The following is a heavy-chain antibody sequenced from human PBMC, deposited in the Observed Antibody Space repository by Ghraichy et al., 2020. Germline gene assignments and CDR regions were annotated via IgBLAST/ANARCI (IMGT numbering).Heavy chain of an antibody. V-gene: IGHV3-23*01. J-gene: IGHJ4*02. Sequence: GGSLRLSCAASGFTYRSYAMSWVRQAPGKGLEWVSAISGSGDSTFFADSVKGRFTISRDNSKDTLYLHMNSLRAEDTAVYYCAKQTEYSHGCFGYWGQGTLVTVSS. CDR1: GFTYRSYA. CDR2: ISGSGDST. CDR3: AKQTEYSHGCFGY. D-gene: IGHD5-18*01.